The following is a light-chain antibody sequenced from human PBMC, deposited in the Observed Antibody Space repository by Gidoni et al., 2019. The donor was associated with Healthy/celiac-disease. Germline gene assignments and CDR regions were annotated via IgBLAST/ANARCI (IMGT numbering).Light chain of an antibody. J-gene: IGKJ2*02. V-gene: IGKV1-39*01. CDR2: AAS. CDR1: QSISSY. CDR3: QQSYSTPPWT. Sequence: DIQMTQSPSSLSASVGDRVTITCRASQSISSYLNWYQQKPGKAPKLLIYAASSLQSGVPSRFSGSGSGTDFTLTISSLQPEDFATYYCQQSYSTPPWTFXQXTKLXIK.